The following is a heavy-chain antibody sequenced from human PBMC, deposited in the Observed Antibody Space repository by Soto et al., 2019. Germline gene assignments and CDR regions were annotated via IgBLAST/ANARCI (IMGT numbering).Heavy chain of an antibody. V-gene: IGHV3-48*02. CDR1: GFTFSSFT. Sequence: EVQLVESGGGLVQPGGSLRLSCAASGFTFSSFTMNWVRQAPGKGLEWVSYIGSSGITRYHADSVKGRFTVSRDNARNSLYLQMNNLRDEDTALYYCARSGSRCYHRYLLGSNDAFDVWGQGTMVTVSP. D-gene: IGHD3-22*01. J-gene: IGHJ3*01. CDR2: IGSSGITR. CDR3: ARSGSRCYHRYLLGSNDAFDV.